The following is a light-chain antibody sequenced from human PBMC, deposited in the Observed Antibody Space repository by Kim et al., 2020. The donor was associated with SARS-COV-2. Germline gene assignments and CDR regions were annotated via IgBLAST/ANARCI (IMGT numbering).Light chain of an antibody. J-gene: IGLJ3*02. CDR1: SSDIDSYSY. V-gene: IGLV2-8*01. CDR2: DVN. Sequence: QSVTISCTGTSSDIDSYSYDSWYQQYPGKAPTLMLFDVNKRPSGVPDRFPGSKSGNTASVTVSGLQAEDEANYYCSSYAGSNSLGVFGGGTQLTVL. CDR3: SSYAGSNSLGV.